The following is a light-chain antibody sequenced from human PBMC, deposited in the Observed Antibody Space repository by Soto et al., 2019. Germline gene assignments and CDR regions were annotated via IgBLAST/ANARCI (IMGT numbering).Light chain of an antibody. CDR2: NTS. J-gene: IGKJ1*01. CDR3: QQYSDSPPT. V-gene: IGKV3-20*01. CDR1: QSINSKS. Sequence: EIVLTQSPGTLSLSPGEGATVSCRVSQSINSKSLVWYQRKFGQAPRLLIYNTSSRATGIPDRFSGSGSGTDFTLTIDRLEPEDFAMYYCQQYSDSPPTFGQGTKVEIK.